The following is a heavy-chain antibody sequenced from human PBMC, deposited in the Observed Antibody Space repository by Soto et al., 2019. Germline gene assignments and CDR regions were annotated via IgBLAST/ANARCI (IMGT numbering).Heavy chain of an antibody. D-gene: IGHD2-21*02. CDR2: IWYDGGIK. CDR3: ARDGLNLRRKLDF. J-gene: IGHJ4*02. V-gene: IGHV3-33*01. CDR1: GFNFNMYS. Sequence: GGSLRLSCSASGFNFNMYSMHWVRQSPGKGLEWVAVIWYDGGIKYFVDSVKGRFSISRDSSKNTVYLEMNSLRAEDSAVYYCARDGLNLRRKLDFWGQGSLVTVSS.